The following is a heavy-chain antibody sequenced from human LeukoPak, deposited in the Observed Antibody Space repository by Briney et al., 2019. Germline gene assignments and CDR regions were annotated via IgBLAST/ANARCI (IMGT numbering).Heavy chain of an antibody. CDR3: AKVGGSPDY. V-gene: IGHV3-21*04. CDR2: ITSSSSSM. D-gene: IGHD2-15*01. CDR1: GFTFSIYT. J-gene: IGHJ4*02. Sequence: PGGSLRLSCVASGFTFSIYTMSWVRQAPGKGLEWVSSITSSSSSMYSADSVKGRFTISRDNSKNTLYLQMNSLRAEDTAVYYCAKVGGSPDYWGQGTLVTVSS.